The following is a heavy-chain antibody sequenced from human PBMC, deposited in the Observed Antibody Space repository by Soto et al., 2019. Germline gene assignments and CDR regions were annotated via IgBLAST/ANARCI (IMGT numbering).Heavy chain of an antibody. J-gene: IGHJ5*02. Sequence: QVQPVQSGAEVKKPGASVKISCKASGHTFTGYYIHWVRQSPGQGLEWMGWINHNSGGTDYGQKFQGRVTMTRDTSISTVYMELTRLRSADTAVYYCAIGKAIDAEIYNGFDPWGQGTLVTVSS. CDR1: GHTFTGYY. CDR3: AIGKAIDAEIYNGFDP. V-gene: IGHV1-2*02. D-gene: IGHD2-2*01. CDR2: INHNSGGT.